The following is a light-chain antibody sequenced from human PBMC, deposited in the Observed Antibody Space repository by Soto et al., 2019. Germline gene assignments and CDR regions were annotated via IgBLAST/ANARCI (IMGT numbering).Light chain of an antibody. J-gene: IGLJ2*01. V-gene: IGLV2-11*01. CDR3: YSYAGSYTPE. CDR1: SSDVGGYDY. CDR2: VVN. Sequence: QSALTQPRSVSGSTGQSVTISCTGTSSDVGGYDYVSWYQHHPGKAPKLVIYVVNKRPSWASNRYYGSKSCKTDSLTISGLPAEYEANNYCYSYAGSYTPEFGGETKLT.